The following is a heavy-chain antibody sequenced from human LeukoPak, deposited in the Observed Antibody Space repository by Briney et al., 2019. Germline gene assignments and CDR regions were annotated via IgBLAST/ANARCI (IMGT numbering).Heavy chain of an antibody. CDR2: IHSGGST. D-gene: IGHD6-19*01. Sequence: AGGSLRLSCAASGFTVSSNYMSWVRQAPGKGLEWVSVIHSGGSTYYADSVKGRFTISRDNSKNTLYLQMNSLRAEDTAVYYCARGSSGWYYFDYWGQGTLVTVSS. V-gene: IGHV3-66*01. J-gene: IGHJ4*02. CDR1: GFTVSSNY. CDR3: ARGSSGWYYFDY.